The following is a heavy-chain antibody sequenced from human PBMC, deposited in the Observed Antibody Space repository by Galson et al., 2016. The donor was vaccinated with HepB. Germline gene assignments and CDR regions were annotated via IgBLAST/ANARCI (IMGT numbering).Heavy chain of an antibody. D-gene: IGHD5-18*01. J-gene: IGHJ4*02. CDR1: GFTFSRHW. CDR2: IKGAGRHT. Sequence: SLRLSCAASGFTFSRHWMHWARQAPGKGLVWVPRIKGAGRHTVYADSVQGRFSISRDNAKNTLYLQMNSLRAEDTAVYYCARDNDGYSFEFWGQGTLVTVSS. V-gene: IGHV3-74*01. CDR3: ARDNDGYSFEF.